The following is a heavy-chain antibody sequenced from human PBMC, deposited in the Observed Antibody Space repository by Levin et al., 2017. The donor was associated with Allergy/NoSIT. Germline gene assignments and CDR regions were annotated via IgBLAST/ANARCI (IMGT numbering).Heavy chain of an antibody. V-gene: IGHV3-23*01. J-gene: IGHJ3*01. CDR1: GFSLSEYA. D-gene: IGHD1-14*01. CDR2: ITGGGFNT. Sequence: ASVKVSCDASGFSLSEYAMSWVRQAPGKGLEWVSVITGGGFNTYYGDSAKGRFTVSRDNSKNTLYLELNSLRAEDTAVYYCAKKQGGTTGFSFDVWGQGTMVTVSS. CDR3: AKKQGGTTGFSFDV.